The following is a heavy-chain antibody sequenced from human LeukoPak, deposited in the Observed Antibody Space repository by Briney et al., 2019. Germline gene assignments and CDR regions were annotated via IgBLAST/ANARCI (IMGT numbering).Heavy chain of an antibody. V-gene: IGHV4-34*01. Sequence: SETLSLTCAVYRGSFSGYYWSWIRQPPGKGLEWIGEINHSGSTNYNPSLKSRVTISVDTSKNQFSLKVRSVTAADTAVFYCARRAFPRCYSLWGQGTLVTVSS. D-gene: IGHD2-15*01. CDR1: RGSFSGYY. J-gene: IGHJ4*02. CDR3: ARRAFPRCYSL. CDR2: INHSGST.